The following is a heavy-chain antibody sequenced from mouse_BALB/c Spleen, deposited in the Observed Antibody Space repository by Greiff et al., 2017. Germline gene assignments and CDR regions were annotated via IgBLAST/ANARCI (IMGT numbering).Heavy chain of an antibody. CDR2: INPYNGDT. V-gene: IGHV1-20*02. Sequence: EVQRVESGPELVKPGASVKISCKASGYSFTGYFMNWVMQSHGKSLEWIGRINPYNGDTFYNQKFKGKATLTVDKSSSTAHMELRSLASEDSAVYYCAREITTDYAMDYWGQGTSVTVSS. CDR3: AREITTDYAMDY. D-gene: IGHD2-4*01. CDR1: GYSFTGYF. J-gene: IGHJ4*01.